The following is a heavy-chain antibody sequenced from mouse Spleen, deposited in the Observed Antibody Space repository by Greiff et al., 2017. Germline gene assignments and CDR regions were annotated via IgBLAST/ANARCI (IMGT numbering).Heavy chain of an antibody. CDR1: GYSFTSYY. D-gene: IGHD1-1*01. J-gene: IGHJ2*01. CDR2: IYPGSGNT. V-gene: IGHV1-66*01. Sequence: VQLVESGPELVKPGASVKISCKASGYSFTSYYIHWVKQRPGQGLEWIGWIYPGSGNTKYNEKFKGKATLTADTSSSTAYMQLSSLTSEDSAVYYCARGLLRSLYFDYWGQGTTLTVSS. CDR3: ARGLLRSLYFDY.